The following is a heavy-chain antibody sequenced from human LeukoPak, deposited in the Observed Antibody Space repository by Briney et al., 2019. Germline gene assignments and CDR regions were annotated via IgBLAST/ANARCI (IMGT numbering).Heavy chain of an antibody. Sequence: GGSLRLSCAASGFSFSTYAMHWVRQAPGKGLEWLAVISFDGNAKYYADSVKGRFTISRDNSENTLYVQINSLTIEDTAVYYCARAMVRGVPFDYWGQGTLVSVSS. D-gene: IGHD3-10*01. J-gene: IGHJ4*02. V-gene: IGHV3-30-3*01. CDR3: ARAMVRGVPFDY. CDR1: GFSFSTYA. CDR2: ISFDGNAK.